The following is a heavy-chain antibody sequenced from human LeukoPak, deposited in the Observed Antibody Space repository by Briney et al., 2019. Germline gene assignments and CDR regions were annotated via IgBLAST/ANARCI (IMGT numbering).Heavy chain of an antibody. CDR2: ISSSSSYT. CDR3: ARVGGYPYYFDY. D-gene: IGHD5-12*01. Sequence: GGSLRLSCAASGFTFSDYYTSWIRQAPGKGLEWVSYISSSSSYTNYADSVKGRFTISRDNAKNSLYLQMNSLRAEDTAVYYCARVGGYPYYFDYWGQGTLVTVSS. CDR1: GFTFSDYY. V-gene: IGHV3-11*06. J-gene: IGHJ4*02.